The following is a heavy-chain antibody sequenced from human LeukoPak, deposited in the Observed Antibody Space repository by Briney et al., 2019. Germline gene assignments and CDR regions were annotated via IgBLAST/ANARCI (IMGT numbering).Heavy chain of an antibody. CDR2: ISSSSGYT. CDR3: ARQIWPGGLDV. CDR1: GFSFSDYD. Sequence: GGSLRLSCAASGFSFSDYDITWIRQTPGKGLEWISVISSSSGYTNYADSVKGRFTISRDNGKNSLYLQMNSLRDEDTAVYYCARQIWPGGLDVWGQGTTVTVSS. V-gene: IGHV3-11*06. J-gene: IGHJ6*02.